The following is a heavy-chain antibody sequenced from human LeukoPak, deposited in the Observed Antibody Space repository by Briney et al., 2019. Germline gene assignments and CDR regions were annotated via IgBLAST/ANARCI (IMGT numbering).Heavy chain of an antibody. D-gene: IGHD6-13*01. CDR3: ARHELIGESSSWYPPPLGAFDI. V-gene: IGHV4-39*01. CDR2: IFYSGST. J-gene: IGHJ3*02. Sequence: SETLSLTCTVSGGSISSTNYYWGWIRQSPGKGLEWIGSIFYSGSTYCNPSLKSRVTISADTSKNQFSLKLSSVTAADTAVYYCARHELIGESSSWYPPPLGAFDIWGQGTMVTVSS. CDR1: GGSISSTNYY.